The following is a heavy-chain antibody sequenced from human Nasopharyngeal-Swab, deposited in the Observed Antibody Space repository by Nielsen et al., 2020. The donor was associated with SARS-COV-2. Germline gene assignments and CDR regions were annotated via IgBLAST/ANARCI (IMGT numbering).Heavy chain of an antibody. D-gene: IGHD6-13*01. Sequence: ASVKVSCKASGYTFTGYYMHWVRQAPGQGLEWMGRINPNSGGTNYAQKFQGRVTMTRDTSTSTAYMELRSLRSDDTAVYYCAREDGIAAAGTDYWGQGTLVTVSS. CDR3: AREDGIAAAGTDY. CDR1: GYTFTGYY. CDR2: INPNSGGT. V-gene: IGHV1-2*06. J-gene: IGHJ4*02.